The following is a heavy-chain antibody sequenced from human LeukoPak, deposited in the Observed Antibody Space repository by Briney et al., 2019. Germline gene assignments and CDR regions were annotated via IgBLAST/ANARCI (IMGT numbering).Heavy chain of an antibody. CDR2: IRYGASNK. CDR1: GFTFSSYG. V-gene: IGHV3-30*02. Sequence: GGSLRLSCAASGFTFSSYGIHWVRQAAGKGLEGVAFIRYGASNKYYADSEKGRFTISKDNSKNTLYLQMNSLRADDTAVYYCASDPYLANFWTGYPHYWGQGTLVTVSS. J-gene: IGHJ4*02. D-gene: IGHD3/OR15-3a*01. CDR3: ASDPYLANFWTGYPHY.